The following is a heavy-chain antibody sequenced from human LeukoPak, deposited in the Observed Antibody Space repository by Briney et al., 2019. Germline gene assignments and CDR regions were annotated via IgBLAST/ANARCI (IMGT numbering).Heavy chain of an antibody. V-gene: IGHV1-2*02. D-gene: IGHD1-26*01. CDR1: GYTFTGYY. Sequence: ASVKVSCKASGYTFTGYYMHLVRQAPGQGLEWMGWINPNSGGTNYAQKFQGRVTMTRDTPISTAYMELSRLRSDDTAVYYCARVGAWQLLGSIDYWGQGTLVTVSS. CDR2: INPNSGGT. J-gene: IGHJ4*02. CDR3: ARVGAWQLLGSIDY.